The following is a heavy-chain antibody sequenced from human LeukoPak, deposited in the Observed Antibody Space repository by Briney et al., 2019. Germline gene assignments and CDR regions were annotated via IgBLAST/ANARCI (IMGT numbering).Heavy chain of an antibody. J-gene: IGHJ4*02. V-gene: IGHV1-18*01. D-gene: IGHD1-26*01. CDR2: ISAYNGNT. Sequence: ASVKVSCKASGYTFTSYGISWVRQAPGQGLEWMGWISAYNGNTNYAQKLQGRVTMTTDTSTSTAYMELSRLRSDDTAVYYCARDLVGASFDYWGQGTLVTVSS. CDR1: GYTFTSYG. CDR3: ARDLVGASFDY.